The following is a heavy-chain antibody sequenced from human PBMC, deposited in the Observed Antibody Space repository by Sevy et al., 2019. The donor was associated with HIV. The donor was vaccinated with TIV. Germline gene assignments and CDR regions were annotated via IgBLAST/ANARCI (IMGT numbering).Heavy chain of an antibody. V-gene: IGHV4-61*02. J-gene: IGHJ6*03. CDR2: FYTSGNT. CDR3: ARGLRDYDILTGFYYYYYMDV. CDR1: GGSISSGSYY. Sequence: SETLSLTCTVSGGSISSGSYYWSWIRQPARKGLEWIGRFYTSGNTNYNPSLKSRVTISVDTSKNQFSLKLSSVTAADTAVYYCARGLRDYDILTGFYYYYYMDVWGKGTTVTVSS. D-gene: IGHD3-9*01.